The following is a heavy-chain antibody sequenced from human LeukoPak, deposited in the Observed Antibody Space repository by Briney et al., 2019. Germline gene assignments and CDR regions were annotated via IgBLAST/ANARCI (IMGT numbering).Heavy chain of an antibody. CDR2: IYSGGST. V-gene: IGHV3-66*01. D-gene: IGHD5-18*01. Sequence: GGSLRLSCAASGFTVSSNYMSWVRQAPGKGLEWVSVIYSGGSTYYADSVKGRFTISRDNSKNTLYLQMNSLRAEDTAVYYCASDRERGGCSYGYTATNAFDIWGQGTMVTVSS. CDR1: GFTVSSNY. CDR3: ASDRERGGCSYGYTATNAFDI. J-gene: IGHJ3*02.